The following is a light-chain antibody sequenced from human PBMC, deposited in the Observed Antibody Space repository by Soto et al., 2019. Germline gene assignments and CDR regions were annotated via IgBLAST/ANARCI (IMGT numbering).Light chain of an antibody. CDR1: QSVGSNY. CDR3: QKYDDSPRT. V-gene: IGKV3-20*01. J-gene: IGKJ1*01. Sequence: EIVLAQSPGTLSLSPGERATLSCRASQSVGSNYLAWYQQKPGQAPRLLIYGASSRATGIPDRFSGSGSGTDFTLTISRLEPEDFAVYYCQKYDDSPRTFGQGTKVDIK. CDR2: GAS.